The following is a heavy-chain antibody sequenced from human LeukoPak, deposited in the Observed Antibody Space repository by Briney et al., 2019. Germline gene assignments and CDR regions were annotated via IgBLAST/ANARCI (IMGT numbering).Heavy chain of an antibody. CDR2: INQDGGEK. CDR1: GFTFTSEW. Sequence: GGSLXLSCAASGFTFTSEWMSWVRQAPGKGMGXVANINQDGGEKYFLDSVKCRFTISRDNPMNSLYLQMNSLRAEDTALYYCATGRSCPTCYLPDYWGQGTLVTVSS. D-gene: IGHD2-2*01. V-gene: IGHV3-7*01. J-gene: IGHJ4*02. CDR3: ATGRSCPTCYLPDY.